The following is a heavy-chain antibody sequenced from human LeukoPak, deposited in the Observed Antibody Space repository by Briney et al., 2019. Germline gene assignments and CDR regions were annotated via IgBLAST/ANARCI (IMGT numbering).Heavy chain of an antibody. D-gene: IGHD3-10*01. J-gene: IGHJ4*02. CDR2: ISERGGST. Sequence: GGSLRLSCVVSGISLSNYAMSWVRQAPGKGLEWVSYISERGGSTAYADSGKGRFTISRDNSLNTLYLQMSSLRAEATAVYFCAKRGIVIRGILVIGYHQEAYHYVYRGQGVLVTVSS. CDR1: GISLSNYA. V-gene: IGHV3-23*01. CDR3: AKRGIVIRGILVIGYHQEAYHYVY.